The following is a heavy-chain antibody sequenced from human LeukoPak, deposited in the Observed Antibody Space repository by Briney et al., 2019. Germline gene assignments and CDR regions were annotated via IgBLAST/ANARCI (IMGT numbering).Heavy chain of an antibody. D-gene: IGHD5/OR15-5a*01. CDR3: VKDATLYSVGYNFDY. V-gene: IGHV3-48*03. CDR1: GFTFSPNE. CDR2: ISSSGSVI. J-gene: IGHJ4*02. Sequence: GGSLRLSCAASGFTFSPNEMNWVRQAPGKGLEWVSYISSSGSVIHYADSVKGRFTISRDNAKSSLYLQMNSLTAEDTALYYCVKDATLYSVGYNFDYWGQGTLVTVSS.